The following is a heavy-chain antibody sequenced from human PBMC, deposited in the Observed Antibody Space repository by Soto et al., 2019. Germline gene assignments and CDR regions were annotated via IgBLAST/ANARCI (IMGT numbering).Heavy chain of an antibody. J-gene: IGHJ4*02. CDR3: ARSGDIVLMVNAPSFDY. V-gene: IGHV4-39*01. CDR1: GGSITTTAYY. CDR2: IYYNGDT. Sequence: PSETLSLTCTVSGGSITTTAYYWGWIRQSPGKGLEWIGSIYYNGDTYYNPSLKSRVTISVDTSKNQFSLKLSSVTAADTAVYYCARSGDIVLMVNAPSFDYWGQGTLVTVSS. D-gene: IGHD2-8*01.